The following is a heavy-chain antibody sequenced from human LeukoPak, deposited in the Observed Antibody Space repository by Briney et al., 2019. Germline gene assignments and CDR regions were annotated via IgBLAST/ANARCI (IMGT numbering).Heavy chain of an antibody. Sequence: GGSLTLSCAASGFTFSGTAMHWVRQASGKGLEWVGRIRSKANSYATAYAASVKGRFTISRDDSKNTAYLQMNSLKTEDTAVYYCTSSTGSSYWGQGTLVTVSS. V-gene: IGHV3-73*01. J-gene: IGHJ4*02. CDR2: IRSKANSYAT. CDR3: TSSTGSSY. CDR1: GFTFSGTA. D-gene: IGHD4-17*01.